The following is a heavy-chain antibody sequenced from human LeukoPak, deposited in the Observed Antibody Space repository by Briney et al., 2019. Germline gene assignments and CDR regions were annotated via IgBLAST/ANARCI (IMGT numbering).Heavy chain of an antibody. CDR3: ASDVDTAMVN. CDR2: IWYDGSNK. Sequence: GRSLRLSCAASGFTFSSYGMHWVRQAPGKGLGWVAVIWYDGSNKYYADSVKGRFTISRDNSKNTLYLQMNSLRAEDTAVYYCASDVDTAMVNWGQGTLVTVSS. D-gene: IGHD5-18*01. CDR1: GFTFSSYG. J-gene: IGHJ4*02. V-gene: IGHV3-33*01.